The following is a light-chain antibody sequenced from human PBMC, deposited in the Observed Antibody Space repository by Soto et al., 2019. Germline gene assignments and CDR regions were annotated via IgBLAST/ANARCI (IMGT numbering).Light chain of an antibody. CDR2: GAS. CDR3: QQTYSAPQPT. V-gene: IGKV1-39*01. Sequence: DIQMTQSPSSLSASVGDRVTLTCRASQSISSYLNWYQQKPGKAPKLLIYGASSLQSGAPSRFSGSGSGTDFTLTISSLQPEDFATYYCQQTYSAPQPTFGQGTRLE. J-gene: IGKJ5*01. CDR1: QSISSY.